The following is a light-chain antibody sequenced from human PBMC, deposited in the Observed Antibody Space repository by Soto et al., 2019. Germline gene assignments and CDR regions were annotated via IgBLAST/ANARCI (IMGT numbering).Light chain of an antibody. CDR2: DTS. J-gene: IGKJ4*02. V-gene: IGKV3-15*01. Sequence: EVVMRQSPTTLSVSPGEDATLSCRASQGIGDTLAWYQHKPGQTPRLLIYDTSTRATGVPTSFSGRRSGAEFTLTINSLQSEDFAVYYCQPYNNWPLTFGGGTKVEIK. CDR3: QPYNNWPLT. CDR1: QGIGDT.